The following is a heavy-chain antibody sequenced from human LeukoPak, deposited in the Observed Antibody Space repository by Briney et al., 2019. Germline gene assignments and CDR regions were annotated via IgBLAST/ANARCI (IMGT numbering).Heavy chain of an antibody. J-gene: IGHJ3*02. D-gene: IGHD3-9*01. Sequence: ASVKVSCKASGYTFSSYGISWVRQAPGQGLEWMGWISAYNGNTNYAQKLQGRVTMTTDTSTSTAYMELRSLRSDDTAVYYCARIYYDILTGYSLGDAFDIWGQGTMVTVSS. CDR3: ARIYYDILTGYSLGDAFDI. V-gene: IGHV1-18*01. CDR1: GYTFSSYG. CDR2: ISAYNGNT.